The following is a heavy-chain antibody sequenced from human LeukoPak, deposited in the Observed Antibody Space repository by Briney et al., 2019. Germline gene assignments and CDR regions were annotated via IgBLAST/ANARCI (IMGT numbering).Heavy chain of an antibody. V-gene: IGHV3-74*01. CDR3: VRGVGVY. CDR2: INSDGSIT. CDR1: GFTFSSYW. J-gene: IGHJ4*02. D-gene: IGHD2-8*01. Sequence: PGGSLRLSCSASGFTFSSYWMHWVRQLPGKGLVWVSRINSDGSITTYADSVKGRFTISRDDAKNTLYLQMKSVRAEVTAVYYCVRGVGVYWGRGALVTVS.